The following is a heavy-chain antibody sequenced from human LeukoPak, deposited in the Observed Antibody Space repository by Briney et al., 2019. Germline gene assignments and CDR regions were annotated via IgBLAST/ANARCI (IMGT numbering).Heavy chain of an antibody. J-gene: IGHJ4*02. V-gene: IGHV5-51*01. CDR2: IYPDDSDT. CDR1: GYSFTNYW. CDR3: ARHVGGSYYNGQDDN. D-gene: IGHD3-10*01. Sequence: GESLKISCKVSGYSFTNYWIGWVRQMPGKGLEWMGIIYPDDSDTRYRPSFQGQVTISADKSISTAYLQWSSLKASDTAMYYCARHVGGSYYNGQDDNWGQGTLVTVSS.